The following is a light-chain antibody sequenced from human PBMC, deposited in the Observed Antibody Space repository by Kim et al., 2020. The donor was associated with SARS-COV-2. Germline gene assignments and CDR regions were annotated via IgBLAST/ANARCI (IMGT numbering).Light chain of an antibody. CDR2: DKK. Sequence: GEKVTSAWSGSGSKIGNNFVSWYQQLPGTAPKRLIYDKKKRPAGIPDRFAGSRSGASATLGITGLQTGDEADYYCGTWDSSLGGVVFGGGTQLTVL. V-gene: IGLV1-51*01. CDR1: GSKIGNNF. J-gene: IGLJ2*01. CDR3: GTWDSSLGGVV.